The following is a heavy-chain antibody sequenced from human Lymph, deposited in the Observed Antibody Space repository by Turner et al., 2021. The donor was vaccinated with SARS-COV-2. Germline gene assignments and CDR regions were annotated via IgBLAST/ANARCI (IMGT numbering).Heavy chain of an antibody. CDR1: GFTFSSYA. CDR2: ISYDGSNK. J-gene: IGHJ4*02. D-gene: IGHD6-19*01. Sequence: QVQLVESGGGVVQSGRSLRLSCAASGFTFSSYAMNWVRQAPGKGLEWVAVISYDGSNKYYADSVKGRFTISRDNSKNTLYLQMNSLRAEHTAVYYCARDFVAVTGPFDYWGQGTLVTVSS. V-gene: IGHV3-30-3*01. CDR3: ARDFVAVTGPFDY.